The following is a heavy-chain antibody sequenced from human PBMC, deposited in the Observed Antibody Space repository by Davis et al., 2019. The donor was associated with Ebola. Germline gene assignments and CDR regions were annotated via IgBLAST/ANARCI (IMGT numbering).Heavy chain of an antibody. CDR1: GDSVSSAG. J-gene: IGHJ6*02. CDR3: VRGWGRIGMGV. D-gene: IGHD1-26*01. V-gene: IGHV6-1*01. CDR2: TYYKSKWYN. Sequence: HSQTLSLTCAISGDSVSSAGWNWIRQSPSRGLEWLGRTYYKSKWYNDYAVSVKSRITINPDTSKNQFSLQLSSVTPEDTAVYYCVRGWGRIGMGVWGQGTTVTVSS.